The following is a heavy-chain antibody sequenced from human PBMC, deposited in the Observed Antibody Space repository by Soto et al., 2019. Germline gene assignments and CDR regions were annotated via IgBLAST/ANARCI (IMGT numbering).Heavy chain of an antibody. CDR3: AIGQYCSGGSCSEYYYYGMDV. J-gene: IGHJ6*02. CDR1: GYSFTSYW. V-gene: IGHV5-10-1*01. D-gene: IGHD2-15*01. Sequence: GESLKISCKGSGYSFTSYWISWVRQMPGKGLEWMGRIDPSDSYTNYSPSFQGHVTISADKSICTAYLQWSSLKASDTAMYYWAIGQYCSGGSCSEYYYYGMDVWGQGTTVTVSS. CDR2: IDPSDSYT.